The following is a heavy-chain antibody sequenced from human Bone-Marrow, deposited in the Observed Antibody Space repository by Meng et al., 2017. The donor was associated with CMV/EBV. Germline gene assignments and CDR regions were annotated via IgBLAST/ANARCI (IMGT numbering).Heavy chain of an antibody. CDR1: EYTLTDYY. J-gene: IGHJ3*02. CDR3: ARDRSYSGYDAFDI. Sequence: ASVKVSCKSSEYTLTDYYVHWVRQAPGQGLEWMGWINPNSGGTNYAQKFQGRVTMTRDTSISTAYMELSRLRSDDTAVYYCARDRSYSGYDAFDIWGQGTMVTVSS. D-gene: IGHD5-12*01. V-gene: IGHV1-2*02. CDR2: INPNSGGT.